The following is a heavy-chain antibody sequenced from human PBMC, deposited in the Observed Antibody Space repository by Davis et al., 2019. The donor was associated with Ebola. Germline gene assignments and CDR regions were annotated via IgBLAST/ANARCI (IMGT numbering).Heavy chain of an antibody. J-gene: IGHJ4*02. CDR2: LNPNSGYT. CDR1: GYTFTRSY. Sequence: ASVKVSCKASGYTFTRSYMHWVRQAPGQGLEWMGWLNPNSGYTNYAQKFQGRVTMTRDTSITTAYLELSSLRSDDTAFYYCARDPGGTYYREYFDYWGQGTLPTVSS. V-gene: IGHV1-2*02. D-gene: IGHD1-26*01. CDR3: ARDPGGTYYREYFDY.